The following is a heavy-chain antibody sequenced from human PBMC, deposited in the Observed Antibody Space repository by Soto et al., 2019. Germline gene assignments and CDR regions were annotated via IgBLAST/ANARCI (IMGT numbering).Heavy chain of an antibody. CDR3: ARADSGYAHGYYYYGMAV. Sequence: GGSLRLSCAASGFTFSSYAMSWVRQAPGKGLEWVSAISGSGGSTYYADSVKGRFTISRDNSKNTLYLQMNSLRAEDTAVYYCARADSGYAHGYYYYGMAVWGQGTTVTVS. CDR1: GFTFSSYA. J-gene: IGHJ6*02. D-gene: IGHD5-12*01. CDR2: ISGSGGST. V-gene: IGHV3-23*01.